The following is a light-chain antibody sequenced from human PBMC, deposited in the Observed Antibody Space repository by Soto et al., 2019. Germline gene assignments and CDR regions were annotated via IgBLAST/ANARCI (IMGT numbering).Light chain of an antibody. CDR1: QSISSW. Sequence: DIQMTKSPSTLSASVGDRVTITCRASQSISSWLAWYQQKPGKPPKLLIYDASSLESGVPSRFSGSGSGTEFTLTISSLEPDDFATYYCQQYDTYWSFGQGTKVDI. V-gene: IGKV1-5*01. CDR3: QQYDTYWS. J-gene: IGKJ1*01. CDR2: DAS.